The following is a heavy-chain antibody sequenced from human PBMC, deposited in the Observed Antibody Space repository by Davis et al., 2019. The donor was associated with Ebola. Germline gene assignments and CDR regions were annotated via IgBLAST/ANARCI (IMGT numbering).Heavy chain of an antibody. V-gene: IGHV1-69*06. Sequence: SVKVSCKASGGTFSSYALSWVRQAPGQGLEWMGGIIPIFGTANYAQKFQGRVTITADKSTSTAYMELSSLRSEDTAVYYCARGRTRKQQLATETTYYYYGMDVWGQGTTVTVSS. J-gene: IGHJ6*02. CDR3: ARGRTRKQQLATETTYYYYGMDV. CDR2: IIPIFGTA. D-gene: IGHD6-13*01. CDR1: GGTFSSYA.